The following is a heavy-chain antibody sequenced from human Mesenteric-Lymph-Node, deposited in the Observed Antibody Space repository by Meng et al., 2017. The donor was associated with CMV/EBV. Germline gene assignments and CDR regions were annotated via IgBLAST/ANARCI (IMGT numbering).Heavy chain of an antibody. D-gene: IGHD3-9*01. CDR3: ARGSSYDILTGYFDY. CDR2: INHSGST. Sequence: QLQVNRLGAVLLKPSVTLAVTCAVYGGSFSGYYWNWIRQSPEKGLEWIGEINHSGSTTYNPSFTSRIIISVDTSTNQISLNMSSVTAADTAVYYCARGSSYDILTGYFDYWGQGALVTVSS. CDR1: GGSFSGYY. V-gene: IGHV4-34*01. J-gene: IGHJ4*02.